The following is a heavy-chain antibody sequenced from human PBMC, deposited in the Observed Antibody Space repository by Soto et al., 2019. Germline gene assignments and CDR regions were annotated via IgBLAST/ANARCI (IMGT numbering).Heavy chain of an antibody. J-gene: IGHJ6*02. Sequence: GGSLRLSCAASGFTFSSYSMNWVRQAPGKGLEWVSSISSSSSYIYYADSVKGRFTISRDNAKNSLYLQMNSLRAEDTAVYYCAICPRVTTQRRALNFYGMDVWGQGTTVTVSS. CDR1: GFTFSSYS. CDR2: ISSSSSYI. V-gene: IGHV3-21*01. CDR3: AICPRVTTQRRALNFYGMDV. D-gene: IGHD4-17*01.